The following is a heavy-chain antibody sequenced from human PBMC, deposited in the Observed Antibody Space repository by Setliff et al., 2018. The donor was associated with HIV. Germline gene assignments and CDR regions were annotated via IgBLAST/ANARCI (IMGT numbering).Heavy chain of an antibody. CDR1: GYTFTGYY. CDR2: INPNSGGT. Sequence: ASVKVSCKASGYTFTGYYMHWVRQAPGQGLEWMGWINPNSGGTNYAQKFQGRVTVTRDTSISTAYMELSRLRSDDTAVYYCARNSSGWYYSNYYYYGMDVWGQGTTVTVSS. J-gene: IGHJ6*02. D-gene: IGHD6-19*01. CDR3: ARNSSGWYYSNYYYYGMDV. V-gene: IGHV1-2*02.